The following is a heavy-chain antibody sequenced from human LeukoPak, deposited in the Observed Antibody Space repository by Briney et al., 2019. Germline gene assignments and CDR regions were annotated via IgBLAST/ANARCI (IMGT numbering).Heavy chain of an antibody. J-gene: IGHJ4*02. V-gene: IGHV4-30-2*01. CDR3: ARFSPRAMGNYLDF. Sequence: SETLSLTCAVSGGSISSGSYSWSWIRQPPGKGLEWIGYIYPRGSTYYNPSLKSRVILSLDKSTNQFSLNLSSVTAADTAVYYCARFSPRAMGNYLDFWGQGTLVTVSS. D-gene: IGHD7-27*01. CDR1: GGSISSGSYS. CDR2: IYPRGST.